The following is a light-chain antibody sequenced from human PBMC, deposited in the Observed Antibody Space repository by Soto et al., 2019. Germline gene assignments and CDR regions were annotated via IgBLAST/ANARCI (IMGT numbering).Light chain of an antibody. CDR2: GAS. CDR1: QSVNSN. V-gene: IGKV3-15*01. J-gene: IGKJ4*02. CDR3: QHYNNLPLT. Sequence: EIVMTQSPATLSVSPGEGATLSCRASQSVNSNLAWYKQKAGQAPRLLIYGASTRAAGIPPRFSGSGFGTDFALTFSSLQSEDFAVYYCQHYNNLPLTSGGGTKVDIK.